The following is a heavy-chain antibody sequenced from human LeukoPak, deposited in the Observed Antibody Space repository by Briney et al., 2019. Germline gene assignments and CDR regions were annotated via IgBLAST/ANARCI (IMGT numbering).Heavy chain of an antibody. CDR1: GYTFTGYY. CDR2: INPNSGGT. V-gene: IGHV1-2*02. J-gene: IGHJ6*02. D-gene: IGHD2-21*01. Sequence: ASVKVSCKASGYTFTGYYMHWVRQAPGQGLEWMRWINPNSGGTKYAQKFQGRVTMTRDTSISTAYMELSRLRSDDTAVYYCARDLFRPKRGMDVWGQGTTVTVSS. CDR3: ARDLFRPKRGMDV.